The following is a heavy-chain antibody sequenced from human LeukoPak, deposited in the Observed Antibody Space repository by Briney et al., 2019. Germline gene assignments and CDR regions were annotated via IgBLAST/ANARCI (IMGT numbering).Heavy chain of an antibody. CDR3: ARDVVVPAAYYYYYYMDV. CDR1: GFTFSNFA. V-gene: IGHV3-23*01. D-gene: IGHD2-2*01. J-gene: IGHJ6*03. Sequence: GGSLRLSCAASGFTFSNFAMSWVRQAPGKGLEWVSAISGSGGSTYYADSVKGRFTISRDNSKNTLYLQMNSLRAEDTAVYYCARDVVVPAAYYYYYYMDVWGKGTTVTVSS. CDR2: ISGSGGST.